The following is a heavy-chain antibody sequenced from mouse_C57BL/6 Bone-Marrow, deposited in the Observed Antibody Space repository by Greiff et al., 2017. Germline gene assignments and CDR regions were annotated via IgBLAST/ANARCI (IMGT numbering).Heavy chain of an antibody. Sequence: VQLQQSGAELARPGASVKLSCKASGYTFTSYGISWVKQRTGQGLEWIGEIYPRSGNTYYNEKFKGKATLTADKSSSTGYMELRSLTSEDSAVYFCARKEGGFAYWGQGTLVTVSA. CDR2: IYPRSGNT. CDR3: ARKEGGFAY. J-gene: IGHJ3*01. CDR1: GYTFTSYG. V-gene: IGHV1-81*01.